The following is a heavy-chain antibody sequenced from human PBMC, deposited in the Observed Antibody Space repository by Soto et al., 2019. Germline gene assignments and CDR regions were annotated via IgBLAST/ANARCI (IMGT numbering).Heavy chain of an antibody. J-gene: IGHJ4*02. CDR3: AKEKDFPSVPGTMPIDY. V-gene: IGHV1-8*01. CDR1: GYTFLDYD. Sequence: GASVKVSCKASGYTFLDYDINWVRQAPGQGLEWMGWMNPKSGNTGYAQKFQGRVTMTRSTPLTTAYLELSGLTSEDTAVYYCAKEKDFPSVPGTMPIDYWGQGTLVTVSS. CDR2: MNPKSGNT. D-gene: IGHD2-2*01.